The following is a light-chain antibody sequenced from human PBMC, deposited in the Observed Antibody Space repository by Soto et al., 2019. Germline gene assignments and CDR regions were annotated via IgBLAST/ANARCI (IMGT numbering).Light chain of an antibody. CDR2: GIT. Sequence: ELVLTKSPGTLSLSPGERATPSCRASQSVVSSYVCWYQHKPGQAPRLLIYGITTGGTGIPARISGSGSGTEFSLTISSLQSEDFAVYYCQQYGSSLTFGQGTRLEI. CDR3: QQYGSSLT. V-gene: IGKV3-20*01. CDR1: QSVVSSY. J-gene: IGKJ5*01.